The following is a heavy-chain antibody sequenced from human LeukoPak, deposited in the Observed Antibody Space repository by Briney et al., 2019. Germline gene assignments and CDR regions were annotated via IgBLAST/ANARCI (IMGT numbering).Heavy chain of an antibody. CDR3: ARGSRDNVVVPAAKYYYYYYMDV. Sequence: SETLSLTCTVSGGSISTYFWSWIRQPPGKGLEWIGYIYYSGSTNYNPSLKSRVTISVDTSKNQFSLKLSSVTAADTAVYYCARGSRDNVVVPAAKYYYYYYMDVWGKGTTVTISS. D-gene: IGHD2-2*01. CDR1: GGSISTYF. J-gene: IGHJ6*03. CDR2: IYYSGST. V-gene: IGHV4-59*01.